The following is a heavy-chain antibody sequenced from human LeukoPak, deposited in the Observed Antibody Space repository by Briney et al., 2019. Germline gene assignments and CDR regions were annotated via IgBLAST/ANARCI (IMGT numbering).Heavy chain of an antibody. CDR3: ARLAAAAHMGYYFDY. D-gene: IGHD6-13*01. V-gene: IGHV4-39*07. J-gene: IGHJ4*02. CDR2: IYYSGST. Sequence: SETLSLTCTVSGGSISSSSYYWGWIRQPPGKGLGWIGSIYYSGSTYYNPSLKSRVTISVDTSKNQFSLKLSSVTAADTAVYYCARLAAAAHMGYYFDYWGQGTLVTVSS. CDR1: GGSISSSSYY.